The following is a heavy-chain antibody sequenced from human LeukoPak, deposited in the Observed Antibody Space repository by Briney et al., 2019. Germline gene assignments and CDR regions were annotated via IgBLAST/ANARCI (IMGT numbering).Heavy chain of an antibody. CDR2: INHSGST. V-gene: IGHV4-34*01. CDR1: GGSFSGYY. J-gene: IGHJ3*02. Sequence: PSETLSLTCAVYGGSFSGYYWSWIRQPPGKGLEWIGEINHSGSTNYNPSLKSRVTISVDTSKNQFSLKLSSVTAADTAVYYCARARSYALKGAFDIWGQGTMVTVSS. D-gene: IGHD2-2*01. CDR3: ARARSYALKGAFDI.